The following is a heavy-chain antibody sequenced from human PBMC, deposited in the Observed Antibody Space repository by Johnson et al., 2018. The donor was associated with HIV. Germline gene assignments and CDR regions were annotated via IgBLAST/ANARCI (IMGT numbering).Heavy chain of an antibody. J-gene: IGHJ3*02. CDR3: ARERNYGTHAAFDI. CDR1: GFTFSNAW. CDR2: IGTAGDT. D-gene: IGHD1-7*01. Sequence: VQLVESGGGLVKPGRSLRLSCAASGFTFSNAWMSWVRQATGKGLEWVSAIGTAGDTYYPGSVKGRFTISRENAKNSLYLQMNSLRAEDTAVYYCARERNYGTHAAFDIWGQGTMVTVSS. V-gene: IGHV3-13*01.